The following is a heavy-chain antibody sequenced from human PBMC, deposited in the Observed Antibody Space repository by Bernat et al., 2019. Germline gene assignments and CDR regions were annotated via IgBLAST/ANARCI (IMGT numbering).Heavy chain of an antibody. D-gene: IGHD3-3*01. CDR2: IDPSDSYT. CDR1: GYSFTSYW. CDR3: ARHGRAWDTIFGVVNTYYYYYYMDV. Sequence: EVQLVQSGAEVKKPGESLRISCKGSGYSFTSYWISWVRQMPGKGLEWMGRIDPSDSYTNSSPSFQGYVTISADKSISTAYLQWSSLKASDTAMYYCARHGRAWDTIFGVVNTYYYYYYMDVWGKGTTVTVSS. J-gene: IGHJ6*03. V-gene: IGHV5-10-1*03.